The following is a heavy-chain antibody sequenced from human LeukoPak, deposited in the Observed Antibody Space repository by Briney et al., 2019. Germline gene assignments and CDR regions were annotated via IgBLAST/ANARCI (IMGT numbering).Heavy chain of an antibody. CDR1: GGSFSGYS. Sequence: SETLSLTCAVYGGSFSGYSWSWIRQPPGKGLEWIGEINHSGSSDYNPSLKSRVTISVDTSKNQFSLKLSSVTAADTAVYYCARASTVTIDYWGQGTLVTVSS. V-gene: IGHV4-34*01. CDR3: ARASTVTIDY. D-gene: IGHD4-17*01. J-gene: IGHJ4*02. CDR2: INHSGSS.